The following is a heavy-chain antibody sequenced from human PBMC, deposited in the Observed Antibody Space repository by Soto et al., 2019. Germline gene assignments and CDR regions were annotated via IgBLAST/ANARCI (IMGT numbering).Heavy chain of an antibody. V-gene: IGHV1-24*01. CDR3: ATLSHYDFWSGYMTRESPFDP. D-gene: IGHD3-3*01. CDR1: GYTLTELS. CDR2: FDPEDGET. J-gene: IGHJ5*02. Sequence: ASVKVSCKVSGYTLTELSMHWVRQAPGKGLEWMGGFDPEDGETIYAQKFQGRVTMTEDTSTDTAYVELSSLRSEDTAVYYCATLSHYDFWSGYMTRESPFDPWGQGTLVTVSS.